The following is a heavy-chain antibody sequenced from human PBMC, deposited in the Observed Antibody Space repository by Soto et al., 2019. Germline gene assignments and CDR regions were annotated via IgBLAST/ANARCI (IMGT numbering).Heavy chain of an antibody. CDR2: ISSSNSYI. D-gene: IGHD6-13*01. J-gene: IGHJ4*02. CDR1: GFTFTTSS. Sequence: PGGSLRLSCAASGFTFTTSSMNWVRQAPGRGLEWVSSISSSNSYIYYADSVKGRFTISRDNAKNTLYLQMNSLRAEDTTVYYCARGVYSSSWYHDYWGQGTLVTVSS. V-gene: IGHV3-21*06. CDR3: ARGVYSSSWYHDY.